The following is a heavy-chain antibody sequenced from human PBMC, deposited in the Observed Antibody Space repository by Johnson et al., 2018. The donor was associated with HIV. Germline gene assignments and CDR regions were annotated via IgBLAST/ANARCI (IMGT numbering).Heavy chain of an antibody. D-gene: IGHD3-9*01. CDR1: GFTFSGSA. CDR2: IRSKANSYAT. J-gene: IGHJ3*02. V-gene: IGHV3-73*01. Sequence: VQLVESGGGVVQPGRSLRLSCAASGFTFSGSAMHWVRQASGKGLEWVGRIRSKANSYATAYAASVKGRFTISRVDSKNTAYLQMNSLRAEDTAVYYCARWGYYDILTGYYMDAFDIWGQGTMVTVSS. CDR3: ARWGYYDILTGYYMDAFDI.